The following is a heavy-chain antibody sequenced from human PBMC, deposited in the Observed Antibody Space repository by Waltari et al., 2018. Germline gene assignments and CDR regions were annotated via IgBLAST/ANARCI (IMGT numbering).Heavy chain of an antibody. J-gene: IGHJ4*02. CDR3: ARTLYNWNDLGVDH. V-gene: IGHV4-38-2*01. D-gene: IGHD1-1*01. CDR1: GYSISSGYY. Sequence: QVQLQESGPGLVKPSETLSLTCAVSGYSISSGYYWGWIRQPPGKGLEWIGSIYHSGSTYYNPSLKSRVTISVDTSTSTVYMELSSLRSEDTAVYYCARTLYNWNDLGVDHWGQGTLVTVSS. CDR2: IYHSGST.